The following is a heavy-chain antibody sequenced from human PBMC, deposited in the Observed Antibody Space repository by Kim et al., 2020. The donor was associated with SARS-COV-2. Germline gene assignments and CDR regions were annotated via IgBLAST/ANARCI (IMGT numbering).Heavy chain of an antibody. V-gene: IGHV3-23*01. CDR2: ISGSGGST. D-gene: IGHD2-15*01. J-gene: IGHJ3*02. Sequence: GGSLRLSCAASGFTFSSYAMGWVRQAPGKGLEWVSAISGSGGSTYYADSVKGRFTISRDNSKNTLYLQMNSLRAEDTAVYYCAKDLHRGVVVAAPDAFDIWGQGTMVTVSS. CDR3: AKDLHRGVVVAAPDAFDI. CDR1: GFTFSSYA.